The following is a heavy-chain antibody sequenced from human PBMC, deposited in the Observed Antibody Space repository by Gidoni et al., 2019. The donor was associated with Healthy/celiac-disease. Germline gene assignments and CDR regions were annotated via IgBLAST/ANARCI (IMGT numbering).Heavy chain of an antibody. V-gene: IGHV1-2*04. J-gene: IGHJ1*01. CDR3: ALLGSIAAADYFQH. CDR1: GYTFTGYC. CDR2: INPNRGGT. Sequence: QVQLVQSGAEVKKPGASVKVSCKASGYTFTGYCMHWVRQAPGQGLEWMGWINPNRGGTNYAQKFQGWVTMTRYTSISTAYMELSRLRSDDTAVYYCALLGSIAAADYFQHWGQGTLVTVSS. D-gene: IGHD6-6*01.